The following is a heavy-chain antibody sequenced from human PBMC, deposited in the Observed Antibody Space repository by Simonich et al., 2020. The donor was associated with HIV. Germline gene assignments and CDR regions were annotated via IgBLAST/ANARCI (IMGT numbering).Heavy chain of an antibody. CDR2: IYPGDSDT. CDR1: GYIVTSSL. Sequence: ELHLVQSGAEVQKPGESLQISCKGSGYIVTSSLIVCVRQMPGKGVEWMGIIYPGDSDTKYSPAFQGQVTISADKYISTAYLQWSSLKASDTAMYYCAKSNGNWFDPWGRGTLVTVSS. D-gene: IGHD7-27*01. V-gene: IGHV5-51*01. CDR3: AKSNGNWFDP. J-gene: IGHJ5*02.